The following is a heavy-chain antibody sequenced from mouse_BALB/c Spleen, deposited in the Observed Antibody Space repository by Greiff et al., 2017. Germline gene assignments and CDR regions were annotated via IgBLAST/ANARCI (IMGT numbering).Heavy chain of an antibody. D-gene: IGHD2-4*01. CDR3: ARSAMITSDIAY. J-gene: IGHJ3*01. V-gene: IGHV2-4-1*01. CDR2: IWSGGST. Sequence: VQLQQSGPGLVQPSQTLSISCPASGFSFSSYGVHWVRQSPGKGLEWLAGIWSGGSTDYNAAFISRLSSSKDNSKNQVFFKMNSLQSDDTAIYYCARSAMITSDIAYWGQGTLVTVSA. CDR1: GFSFSSYG.